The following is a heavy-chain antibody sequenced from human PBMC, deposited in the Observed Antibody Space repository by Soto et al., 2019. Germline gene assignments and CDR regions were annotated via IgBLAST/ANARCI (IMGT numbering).Heavy chain of an antibody. CDR3: ASYDSGGYYYPNTWFAP. V-gene: IGHV4-61*08. CDR1: GGSISSGDYY. Sequence: SETLSLTCTVSGGSISSGDYYWSWIRKPPGKGLEWIGYIYYSGSTNYNPSLKSRVTISVDTSKNQFSLKLSSVTAADTAVYYCASYDSGGYYYPNTWFAPWGQGTLVTVSS. CDR2: IYYSGST. D-gene: IGHD3-22*01. J-gene: IGHJ5*02.